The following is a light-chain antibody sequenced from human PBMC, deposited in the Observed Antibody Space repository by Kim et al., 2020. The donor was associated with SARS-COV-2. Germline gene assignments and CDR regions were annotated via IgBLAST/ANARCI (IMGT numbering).Light chain of an antibody. CDR2: QDY. CDR3: LAWDSSTYV. CDR1: GLGDKY. Sequence: SYELTQPPSVSVSPGQTATITCSGYGLGDKYTYWYQQQPGQSPVLLIFQDYKRPSSIPERFFGSNSGNTATLTISGTQTMDEADYYCLAWDSSTYVFGTG. V-gene: IGLV3-1*01. J-gene: IGLJ1*01.